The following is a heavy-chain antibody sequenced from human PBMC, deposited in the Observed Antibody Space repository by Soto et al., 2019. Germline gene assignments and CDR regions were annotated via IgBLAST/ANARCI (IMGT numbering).Heavy chain of an antibody. CDR3: ARDRSGWFSSGLLSYGMDV. Sequence: HTLTLICTMSGKSVSYNSAACSSIKQSPSRGLEWLGRTYYRSKWYNDYAVSVKSRITINPDTSKNQFSLQLNSVTPEDTAVYYCARDRSGWFSSGLLSYGMDVWGQGTTVTVSS. CDR1: GKSVSYNSAA. V-gene: IGHV6-1*01. CDR2: TYYRSKWYN. J-gene: IGHJ6*02. D-gene: IGHD6-19*01.